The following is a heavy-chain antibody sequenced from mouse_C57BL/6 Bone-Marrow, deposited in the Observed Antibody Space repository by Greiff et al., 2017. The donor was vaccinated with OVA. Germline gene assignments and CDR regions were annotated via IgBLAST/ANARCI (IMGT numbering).Heavy chain of an antibody. CDR2: IYPSDSET. D-gene: IGHD2-4*01. V-gene: IGHV1-61*01. CDR3: ARSGYDYDGPFDY. CDR1: GYTFTSYW. J-gene: IGHJ2*01. Sequence: QVHVKQSGAELVRPGSSVKLSCKASGYTFTSYWMDWVKQRPGQGLEWIGNIYPSDSETHYNQKFKDKATLTVDKSSSTAYMQLSSLTSEDSAVYYCARSGYDYDGPFDYWGQGTTLTVSS.